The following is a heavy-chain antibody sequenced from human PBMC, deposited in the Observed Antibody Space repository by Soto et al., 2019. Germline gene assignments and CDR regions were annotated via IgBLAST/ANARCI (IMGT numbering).Heavy chain of an antibody. J-gene: IGHJ6*02. Sequence: QVRLVQSGAEVKEPGASVKVSCKASGYTFIDYYMHWVRQAPGQGLEWVGWINPNNGGTNYAQKFQGRVTMTRDTSISTVYMDLSRLRSDDTAVYYCAGDSDAALKPGDFSPSWYGMDVWGQGTTVTVSS. CDR2: INPNNGGT. CDR3: AGDSDAALKPGDFSPSWYGMDV. D-gene: IGHD2-21*01. CDR1: GYTFIDYY. V-gene: IGHV1-2*02.